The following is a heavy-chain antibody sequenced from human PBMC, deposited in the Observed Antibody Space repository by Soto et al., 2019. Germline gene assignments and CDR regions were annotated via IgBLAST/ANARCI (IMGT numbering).Heavy chain of an antibody. J-gene: IGHJ6*02. CDR1: VYSFTTYW. CDR2: IYPGDSDT. CDR3: ARQVRYSGSYSYYGLDV. D-gene: IGHD1-26*01. Sequence: GESLKISCKGSVYSFTTYWIGWVRQMPGKGLEWMGIIYPGDSDTRYSPSFQGQVTISADKSISTAYLQWSSLKASDTAMYYCARQVRYSGSYSYYGLDVWGQGTTVTVSS. V-gene: IGHV5-51*01.